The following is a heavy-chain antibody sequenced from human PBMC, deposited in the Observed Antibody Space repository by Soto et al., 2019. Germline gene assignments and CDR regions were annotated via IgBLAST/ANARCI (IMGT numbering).Heavy chain of an antibody. D-gene: IGHD1-1*01. V-gene: IGHV4-30-2*01. J-gene: IGHJ4*02. CDR2: IFHSGST. Sequence: QLQLQESGSGLVKPSQTLSLTCAVSGGSISSGGYSWSWIRQPPGKGLEWVGYIFHSGSTYYNPSLKSRVTISVDRSTNPFSLKLSSVTAADTAVYYCARSASTVTTLDYWGQGTLVTVSS. CDR3: ARSASTVTTLDY. CDR1: GGSISSGGYS.